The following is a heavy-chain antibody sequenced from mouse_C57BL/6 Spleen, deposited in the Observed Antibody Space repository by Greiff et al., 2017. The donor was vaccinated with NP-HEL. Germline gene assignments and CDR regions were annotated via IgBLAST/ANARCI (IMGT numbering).Heavy chain of an antibody. Sequence: QVQLQQSGAELVKPGASVKISCKASGYAFSSYWMNWVKQRPGQGLEWIGQIYPGDGDTNYNGKFKGKATLTADKSSSTAYMQLSSLTSEDSAVYFCARGGYGYEFAYWGQGTLVTVSA. J-gene: IGHJ3*01. D-gene: IGHD2-14*01. CDR3: ARGGYGYEFAY. CDR2: IYPGDGDT. V-gene: IGHV1-80*01. CDR1: GYAFSSYW.